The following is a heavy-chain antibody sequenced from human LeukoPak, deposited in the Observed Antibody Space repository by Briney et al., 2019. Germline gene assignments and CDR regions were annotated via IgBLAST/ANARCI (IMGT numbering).Heavy chain of an antibody. D-gene: IGHD6-19*01. J-gene: IGHJ5*02. CDR1: GGYISSYY. V-gene: IGHV4-59*01. CDR3: ARDHRRDYSSGWWVWFDP. Sequence: SETLSLTCTVSGGYISSYYWSWIRQPPGKGLEWIGYIYYSGSTNYNPSLKSRVTISVDTSKNQFSLKLSSVTAADTAVYYCARDHRRDYSSGWWVWFDPWGQGTLVTVSS. CDR2: IYYSGST.